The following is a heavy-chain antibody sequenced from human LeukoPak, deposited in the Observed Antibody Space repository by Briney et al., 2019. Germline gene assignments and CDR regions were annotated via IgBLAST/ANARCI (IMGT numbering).Heavy chain of an antibody. J-gene: IGHJ4*02. CDR2: VSPNSGGT. Sequence: ASVKVSCKASVFTFSGYYMHWVRQAPGQGLEWMAWVSPNSGGTHYVQKFQGRVTVSRGTSISTDYMEINGLTSDDTALYYCAREPAGSGGYDYWGQGTLVTVSS. CDR3: AREPAGSGGYDY. D-gene: IGHD3-10*01. CDR1: VFTFSGYY. V-gene: IGHV1-2*02.